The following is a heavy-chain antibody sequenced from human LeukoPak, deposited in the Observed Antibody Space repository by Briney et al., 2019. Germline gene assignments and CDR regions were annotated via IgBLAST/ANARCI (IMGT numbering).Heavy chain of an antibody. J-gene: IGHJ3*02. D-gene: IGHD3-3*01. Sequence: ASVKVSCKASGYTFTGYYMHWVRQAPGQGLEWMGWVNLNNGGTNYEQKFQGKVTMTRDTSISTANMELSRLRSDDTAVDYCARVAIFGVVSPPHLDAFDIWGQGTMVTVSS. CDR3: ARVAIFGVVSPPHLDAFDI. CDR1: GYTFTGYY. CDR2: VNLNNGGT. V-gene: IGHV1-2*02.